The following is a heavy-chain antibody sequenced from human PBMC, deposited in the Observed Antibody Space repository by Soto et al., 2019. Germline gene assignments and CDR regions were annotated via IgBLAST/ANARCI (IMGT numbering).Heavy chain of an antibody. D-gene: IGHD5-18*01. CDR1: GGSISSYY. CDR2: IYYSGST. J-gene: IGHJ4*02. Sequence: SETLSLTCTVSGGSISSYYWSWIRQPPGKGLEWIGYIYYSGSTNYNPSLKSRVTISVDTSKNQFSLKLSSVTAADTAVYYCARSRTIQLWLDYWGQGTLVTVSS. V-gene: IGHV4-59*01. CDR3: ARSRTIQLWLDY.